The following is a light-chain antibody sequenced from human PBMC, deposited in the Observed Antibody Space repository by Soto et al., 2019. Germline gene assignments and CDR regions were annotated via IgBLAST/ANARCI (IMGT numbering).Light chain of an antibody. J-gene: IGKJ4*01. CDR2: AAS. CDR1: QSIKNY. CDR3: QQSYSIPLT. Sequence: DIQMTQSPSSLSASVGDRVTISCRASQSIKNYLNWYQQKPGKAPKLLIFAASSLQSGVPSRFSGSGSGTDFTLTISSLQPEDFATYYCQQSYSIPLTFGGGTKVEIK. V-gene: IGKV1-39*01.